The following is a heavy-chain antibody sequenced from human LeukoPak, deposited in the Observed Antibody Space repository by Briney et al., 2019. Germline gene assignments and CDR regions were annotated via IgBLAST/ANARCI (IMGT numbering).Heavy chain of an antibody. CDR2: INHSGST. V-gene: IGHV4-34*01. CDR1: GGSFSGYY. D-gene: IGHD3-3*01. J-gene: IGHJ3*02. CDR3: ARGRRYDLWSGTPPGAFDI. Sequence: SETLSVTCAVYGGSFSGYYWNWIRQPPGKGLEWIGEINHSGSTNYNPSIKSRVTISVDTSKNQFSLKLSSVTAADTAVYYCARGRRYDLWSGTPPGAFDIWGQGTMVTVSS.